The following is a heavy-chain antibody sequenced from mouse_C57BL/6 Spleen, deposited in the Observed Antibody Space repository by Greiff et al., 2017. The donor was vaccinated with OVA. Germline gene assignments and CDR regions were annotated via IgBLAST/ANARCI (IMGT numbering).Heavy chain of an antibody. Sequence: QVQLKESGAELVRPGASVTLSCKASGYTFTDYEMHWVKQTPVHGLEWIGAIDPETGGTAYNQKFKGKAILTADKSSSTAYMELRRLTSEDSAVYYCTRSRTTVVANWYFDVWGTGTTVTVSS. V-gene: IGHV1-15*01. J-gene: IGHJ1*03. CDR2: IDPETGGT. CDR1: GYTFTDYE. CDR3: TRSRTTVVANWYFDV. D-gene: IGHD1-1*01.